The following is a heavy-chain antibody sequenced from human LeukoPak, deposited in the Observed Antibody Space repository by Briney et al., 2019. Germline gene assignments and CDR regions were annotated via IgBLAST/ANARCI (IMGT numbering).Heavy chain of an antibody. CDR1: GYTFTGYY. Sequence: ASVKVSCKASGYTFTGYYMHWVRQAPGQGLKWMGWINPNSGGTNYAQKFQGRVTMTRDTSISTAYMELSRLRSDDTAVYYCARDQGDTLDAFDIWGQGTMVTVSS. D-gene: IGHD3-16*01. V-gene: IGHV1-2*02. CDR2: INPNSGGT. CDR3: ARDQGDTLDAFDI. J-gene: IGHJ3*02.